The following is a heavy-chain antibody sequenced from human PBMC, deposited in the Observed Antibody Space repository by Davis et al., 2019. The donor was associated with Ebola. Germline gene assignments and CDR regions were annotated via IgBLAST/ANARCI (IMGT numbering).Heavy chain of an antibody. Sequence: GGSLRLSCAASGFTFDDYAMHWVRQAPGKGLEWVSGISWNSGSVGYADSVKGRFTISRDNAKNSLYLQMNSLTAEDTAVYYCARDFVSVPTSMRFGDAFDIWGQGTVVTVSS. CDR3: ARDFVSVPTSMRFGDAFDI. CDR1: GFTFDDYA. J-gene: IGHJ3*02. D-gene: IGHD2-2*01. V-gene: IGHV3-9*01. CDR2: ISWNSGSV.